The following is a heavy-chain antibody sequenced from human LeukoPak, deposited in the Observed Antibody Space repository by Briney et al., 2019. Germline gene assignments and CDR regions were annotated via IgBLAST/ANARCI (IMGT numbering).Heavy chain of an antibody. CDR3: ATETIGRHYDY. J-gene: IGHJ4*02. CDR2: IGPTGTDR. D-gene: IGHD1-14*01. V-gene: IGHV3-21*01. Sequence: PGGSLRLSCAASGFTFSSCGFNWVRQTPGKGLEWVSSIGPTGTDRYYADSGRGPFTISRDNAKNSMYLQMDSLRDEDTAVYYCATETIGRHYDYWGQGTLLTVSS. CDR1: GFTFSSCG.